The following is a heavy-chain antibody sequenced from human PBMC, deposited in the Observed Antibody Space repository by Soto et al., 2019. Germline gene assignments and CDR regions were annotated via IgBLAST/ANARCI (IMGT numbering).Heavy chain of an antibody. D-gene: IGHD3-10*01. CDR3: ARVQWFGPYYYYYGMDV. Sequence: GGSLRLSCAASGFTFSSYAMHWVRQAPGKGLEWVAVISYDGSNKYYADSVKGRLTISRDNSKNTLYLQMNSLRAEDTAVYYCARVQWFGPYYYYYGMDVWRQGTTVIVSS. CDR1: GFTFSSYA. CDR2: ISYDGSNK. V-gene: IGHV3-30-3*01. J-gene: IGHJ6*02.